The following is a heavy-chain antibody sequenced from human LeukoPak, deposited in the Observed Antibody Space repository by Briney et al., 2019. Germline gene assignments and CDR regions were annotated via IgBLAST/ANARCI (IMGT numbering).Heavy chain of an antibody. CDR3: ARDLNGSGSYYNGALDY. CDR2: INPNTGGT. J-gene: IGHJ4*02. CDR1: GYTFTGYN. Sequence: ASVKVSCKASGYTFTGYNIHWVRQAPGQGLEWMGWINPNTGGTDYARNLQGRVTMTRDTSISTVYMELSRLRSDDTAVYYCARDLNGSGSYYNGALDYWGQGTLVTVSS. V-gene: IGHV1-2*02. D-gene: IGHD3-10*01.